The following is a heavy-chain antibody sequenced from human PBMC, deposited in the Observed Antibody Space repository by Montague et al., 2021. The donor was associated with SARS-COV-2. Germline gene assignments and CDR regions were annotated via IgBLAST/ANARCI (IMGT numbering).Heavy chain of an antibody. J-gene: IGHJ4*02. D-gene: IGHD5-24*01. V-gene: IGHV3-23*01. CDR1: GFTFSGYG. Sequence: SLRLSLSASGFTFSGYGMSWVRQAPGKGLEWVSGSDNDGDSTYYTNSVKGRFTISRDIYKNTLYLQMNSLTAEDTAVYYCAKIVFQGGSNVFDNWGQGTLVTVSS. CDR3: AKIVFQGGSNVFDN. CDR2: SDNDGDST.